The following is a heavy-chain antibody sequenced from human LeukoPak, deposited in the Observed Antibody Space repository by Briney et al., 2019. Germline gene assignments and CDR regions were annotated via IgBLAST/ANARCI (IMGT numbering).Heavy chain of an antibody. J-gene: IGHJ6*03. Sequence: SETLSLTCTVSGGSISSYYWSWIRQPAGKGLERIGRIYTSGSTNYNPSLKSRVTMSVDTSKNQFSLNLSSVTAADTAVYYCAREPTVTLWDYYMDVWGKGTTVTISS. V-gene: IGHV4-4*07. CDR1: GGSISSYY. CDR3: AREPTVTLWDYYMDV. CDR2: IYTSGST. D-gene: IGHD4-17*01.